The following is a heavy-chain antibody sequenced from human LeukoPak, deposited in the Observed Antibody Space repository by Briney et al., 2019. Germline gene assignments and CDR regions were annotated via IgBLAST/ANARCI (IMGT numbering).Heavy chain of an antibody. Sequence: SETLSLTCTVSGGSFSSYYWTWIRQPAGKGLECIGRIYSSGSTNYNPSLRSRVTISVDKSKNQFSLNLTSVTAADTGVYHCAREYSSTSGRHFDYWGQGILVTVPS. CDR3: AREYSSTSGRHFDY. CDR1: GGSFSSYY. V-gene: IGHV4-4*07. CDR2: IYSSGST. J-gene: IGHJ4*02. D-gene: IGHD6-6*01.